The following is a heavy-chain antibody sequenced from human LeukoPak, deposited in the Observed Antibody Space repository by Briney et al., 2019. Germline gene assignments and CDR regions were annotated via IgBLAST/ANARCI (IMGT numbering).Heavy chain of an antibody. CDR2: IHTSGSN. D-gene: IGHD3-3*01. J-gene: IGHJ3*01. Sequence: PSETLSLTCAVSGVSIGPYYWAWIRQPPGKGLEWIGYIHTSGSNNQYPSLKSRVTISVDKSKNHFSLRLTSVTAADTAVYYCARLSAAVHLGAFDLWGQGTMVTVSS. CDR1: GVSIGPYY. CDR3: ARLSAAVHLGAFDL. V-gene: IGHV4-4*09.